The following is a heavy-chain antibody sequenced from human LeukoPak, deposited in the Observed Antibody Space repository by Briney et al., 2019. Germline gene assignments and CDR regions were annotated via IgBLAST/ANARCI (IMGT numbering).Heavy chain of an antibody. CDR2: IPYSGST. V-gene: IGHV4-30-4*01. D-gene: IGHD6-19*01. Sequence: SETLSLTCTVSGGSISSGDYYWSWIRQPPGKGLEWIGYIPYSGSTYYNPSLKSRVTISVDASKNQFSLKMSSVTAADTAVYYCARENSGWYDYWGQGTLVTVSS. CDR1: GGSISSGDYY. CDR3: ARENSGWYDY. J-gene: IGHJ4*02.